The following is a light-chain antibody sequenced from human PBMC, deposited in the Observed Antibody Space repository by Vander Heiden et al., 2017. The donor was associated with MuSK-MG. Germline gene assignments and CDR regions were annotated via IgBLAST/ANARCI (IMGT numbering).Light chain of an antibody. Sequence: QSALTQPRSVSGSPGQSVTISCTGTSSDVGGYIYVSWYQQHAGNAPKVMIYDVNKRPSGVPDRFSGSISGNTASLTISGLQAEDEADYYCCSYAGSYTWVFGGGTKLTVL. CDR1: SSDVGGYIY. V-gene: IGLV2-11*01. J-gene: IGLJ3*02. CDR3: CSYAGSYTWV. CDR2: DVN.